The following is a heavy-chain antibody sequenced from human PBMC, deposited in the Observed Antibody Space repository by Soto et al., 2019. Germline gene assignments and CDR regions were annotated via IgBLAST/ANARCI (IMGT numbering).Heavy chain of an antibody. J-gene: IGHJ3*02. CDR1: GGSISSGGYY. Sequence: PSETLSLTTTVSGGSISSGGYYWCWIRQHPGKGQEWMGYIYYSGSTYYNPSLKSLVTISVDTSKNQFSLKLSSVTAADTAVYYCARKFLGYCTNGVCYTNGSNAFAIWGQGTMVTVSS. D-gene: IGHD2-8*01. CDR3: ARKFLGYCTNGVCYTNGSNAFAI. CDR2: IYYSGST. V-gene: IGHV4-31*01.